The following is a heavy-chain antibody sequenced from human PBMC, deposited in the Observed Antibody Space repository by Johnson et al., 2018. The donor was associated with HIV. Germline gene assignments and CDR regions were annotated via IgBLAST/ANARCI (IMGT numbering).Heavy chain of an antibody. D-gene: IGHD3-22*01. Sequence: VQLVESGGGEVRPGGSLRLACVASGFIFDDYGLTWVRQAPGKGLEWVSGISWNGGDTGYADSVKGRFTISRDNSRSTVYLHMINLRADDTALYYCAREISRYYYDYAAFDLWGQGTTVTVSS. CDR2: ISWNGGDT. V-gene: IGHV3-20*04. J-gene: IGHJ3*01. CDR1: GFIFDDYG. CDR3: AREISRYYYDYAAFDL.